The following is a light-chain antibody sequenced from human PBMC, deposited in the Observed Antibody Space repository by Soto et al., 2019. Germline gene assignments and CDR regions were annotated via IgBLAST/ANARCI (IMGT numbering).Light chain of an antibody. CDR3: QQRSNWPIT. CDR1: RSVTIF. J-gene: IGKJ5*01. CDR2: DAS. V-gene: IGKV3-11*01. Sequence: EIVLTQSPATLSLSPGERATLSCRAGRSVTIFLAWYQQKPGQAPRLLIYDASTRATGVPARFSGSGSGTDCTLTITSLEPEDSAVYYCQQRSNWPITFGQGTRLEIK.